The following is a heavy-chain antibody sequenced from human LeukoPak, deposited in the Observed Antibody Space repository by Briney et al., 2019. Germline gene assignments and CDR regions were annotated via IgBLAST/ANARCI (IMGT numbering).Heavy chain of an antibody. CDR3: ARHKGFGVVILYYFDY. J-gene: IGHJ4*02. CDR2: IYYSGST. D-gene: IGHD3-3*01. V-gene: IGHV4-39*01. CDR1: GGSISSSSYY. Sequence: SETLSLTCTVSGGSISSSSYYWGWIRQPPGKGLEWIGSIYYSGSTYYNPSLKSRVTISVDTSKNQFSLKLSSVTAADTAVYYCARHKGFGVVILYYFDYWGQGTLVTVSS.